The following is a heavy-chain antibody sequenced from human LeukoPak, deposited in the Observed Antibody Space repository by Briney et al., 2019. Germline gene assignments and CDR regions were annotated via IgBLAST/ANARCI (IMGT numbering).Heavy chain of an antibody. Sequence: GGSLRLSCAASGFTFSSYAMTWVRQVPGKGLEWVSSIRGGGGASYTDSVKGRFTMSRDNSKDTLYLQMNSLTAEDTAIYYCGRDPNGDYVGAFDFWGQGTLVTVSS. CDR1: GFTFSSYA. J-gene: IGHJ3*01. D-gene: IGHD4-17*01. V-gene: IGHV3-23*01. CDR2: IRGGGGA. CDR3: GRDPNGDYVGAFDF.